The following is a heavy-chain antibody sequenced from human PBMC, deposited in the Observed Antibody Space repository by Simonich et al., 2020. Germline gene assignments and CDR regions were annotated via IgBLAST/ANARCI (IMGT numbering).Heavy chain of an antibody. V-gene: IGHV3-7*01. Sequence: EVQLVESGGGLVQPGGSLRLSCAASGFTFSSYWMSWVRQAPGKGLEWVANIKQEGSEKYYVDSVKGRFTISRDNAKNSLYLQMNSLRAEDTAVYYCARDGLGTAYYYSMDVWGKGTTVTVSS. CDR3: ARDGLGTAYYYSMDV. CDR1: GFTFSSYW. D-gene: IGHD7-27*01. J-gene: IGHJ6*03. CDR2: IKQEGSEK.